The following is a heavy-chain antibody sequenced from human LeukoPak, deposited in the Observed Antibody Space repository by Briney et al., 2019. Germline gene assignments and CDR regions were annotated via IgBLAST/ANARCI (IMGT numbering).Heavy chain of an antibody. CDR1: GFTFTTYG. V-gene: IGHV3-33*01. J-gene: IGHJ4*02. CDR2: IWSDGSNK. Sequence: GGSLRLSCATSGFTFTTYGMHWVRQATGKGLDWVTFIWSDGSNKIYADSVKGRFTISRDNSDNTLYLQMNSLRAEDTAVYYCARDGPHYDIDCWGQGTLVTVSS. CDR3: ARDGPHYDIDC. D-gene: IGHD3-9*01.